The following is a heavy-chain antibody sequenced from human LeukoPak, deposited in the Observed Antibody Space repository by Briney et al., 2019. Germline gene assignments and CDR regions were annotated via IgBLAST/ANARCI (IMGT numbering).Heavy chain of an antibody. CDR1: GGSISSGSYY. J-gene: IGHJ4*02. D-gene: IGHD3-22*01. CDR2: IYTSGST. V-gene: IGHV4-61*02. CDR3: AREGYDSSGYKDY. Sequence: PSETLSPTCTVSGGSISSGSYYWSWIRQPAGKGLEWIGRIYTSGSTNYNPSLKSRVTISVDTSKNQFSLKLSSVTAADTAVYYCAREGYDSSGYKDYWGQGTLVTVSS.